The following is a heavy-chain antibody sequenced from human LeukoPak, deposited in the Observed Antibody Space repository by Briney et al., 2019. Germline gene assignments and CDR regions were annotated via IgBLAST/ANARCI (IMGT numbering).Heavy chain of an antibody. J-gene: IGHJ1*01. D-gene: IGHD5-12*01. Sequence: QPGGSLRLSCAASGFTFSSYAMSWVRQAPGKGLEWVSGISGSGGSTYYADSVKGRFTISRDNSKNTLYLQMNSLRAEDTAVYYCAKAIVATGYFQHWGQGTLVTVSS. V-gene: IGHV3-23*01. CDR2: ISGSGGST. CDR1: GFTFSSYA. CDR3: AKAIVATGYFQH.